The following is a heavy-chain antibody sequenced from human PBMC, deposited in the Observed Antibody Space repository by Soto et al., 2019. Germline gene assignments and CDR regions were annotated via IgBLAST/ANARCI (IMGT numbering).Heavy chain of an antibody. CDR3: ARDLKPREALAPYYFDY. CDR2: ISSSGSAI. V-gene: IGHV3-11*01. D-gene: IGHD1-1*01. Sequence: GGSLRLSCVASGFTFSDYYMSWIRQAPGKGLEWISYISSSGSAIYHADSVKGRFTISRDNAKNSLYLQMNGLRAEDTAVYYCARDLKPREALAPYYFDYWGQGTLVTVSS. CDR1: GFTFSDYY. J-gene: IGHJ4*02.